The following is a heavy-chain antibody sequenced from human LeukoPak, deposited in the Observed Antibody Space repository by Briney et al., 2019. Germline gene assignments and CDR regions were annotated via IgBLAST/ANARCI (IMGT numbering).Heavy chain of an antibody. D-gene: IGHD3-10*01. V-gene: IGHV1-69*04. CDR2: VIPILGIA. Sequence: AASVKVSCKASGGTFSSYAISWVRQAPGQGLEWMGRVIPILGIANYAQKFQGRVTITADKSTSTAYMELSSLRSEDTAVYYCAREDIVDYGSGSYYPDYWGQGTLVTVSS. J-gene: IGHJ4*02. CDR3: AREDIVDYGSGSYYPDY. CDR1: GGTFSSYA.